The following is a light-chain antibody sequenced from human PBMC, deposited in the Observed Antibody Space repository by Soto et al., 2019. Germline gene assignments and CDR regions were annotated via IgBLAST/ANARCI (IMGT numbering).Light chain of an antibody. J-gene: IGKJ1*01. Sequence: DIVLTQSPGTLSLSPGERATLSCRASQTVSSSSLAWYQQKPGQAPRLLIFGASTRAAGFPYRFSGSGSGTDFTLTISRLEPEDFAVYYCQQYGSSPRTFGQGTKVEIK. V-gene: IGKV3-20*01. CDR1: QTVSSSS. CDR3: QQYGSSPRT. CDR2: GAS.